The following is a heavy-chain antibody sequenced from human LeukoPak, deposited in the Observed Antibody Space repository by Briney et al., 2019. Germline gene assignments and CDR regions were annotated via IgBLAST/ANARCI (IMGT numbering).Heavy chain of an antibody. Sequence: ASVKVSCKASGGTFSSYAISWVRQAPGQGLEWMGGISPIFGTAKYVQKFQGRVTITADESTSTAYMELSSLRSEDTAVYYCARDREARSVAFDAFDIWGQGTKVTVSS. CDR3: ARDREARSVAFDAFDI. CDR1: GGTFSSYA. J-gene: IGHJ3*02. V-gene: IGHV1-69*13. D-gene: IGHD3-3*01. CDR2: ISPIFGTA.